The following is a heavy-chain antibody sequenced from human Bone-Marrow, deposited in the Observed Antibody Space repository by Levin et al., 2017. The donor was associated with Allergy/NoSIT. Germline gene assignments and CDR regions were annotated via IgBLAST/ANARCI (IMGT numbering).Heavy chain of an antibody. CDR2: ITSSGAST. V-gene: IGHV3-23*01. CDR3: AKQGPTVTSTFDY. D-gene: IGHD4-17*01. Sequence: ETLSLTCEASGFTFSYYAMSWVRQAPGKGLEWVSTITSSGASTDFADSVKGRFTMSRDNSKNTLYLQMNSLRSEDTAVYYCAKQGPTVTSTFDYWGQGTLVIVSS. CDR1: GFTFSYYA. J-gene: IGHJ4*02.